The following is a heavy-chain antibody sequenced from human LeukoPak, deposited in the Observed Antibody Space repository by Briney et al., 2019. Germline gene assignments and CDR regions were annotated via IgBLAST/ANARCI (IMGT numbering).Heavy chain of an antibody. J-gene: IGHJ4*02. CDR1: GGSISSSSYY. Sequence: PETLSLTCTVSGGSISSSSYYWVWIRQPPGKGLEWIGTIYHTGSTYYNPSLKSRVAISVDTSKSHLSLKLTSVTAADTAVYFCARHWGSTMTHLDYWGQGTLVTVSS. V-gene: IGHV4-39*01. CDR3: ARHWGSTMTHLDY. CDR2: IYHTGST. D-gene: IGHD3-22*01.